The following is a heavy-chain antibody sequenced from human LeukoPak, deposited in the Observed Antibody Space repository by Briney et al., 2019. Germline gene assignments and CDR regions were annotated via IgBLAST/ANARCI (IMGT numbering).Heavy chain of an antibody. V-gene: IGHV4-30-2*01. CDR2: IYHSGST. J-gene: IGHJ6*02. CDR1: GGSISSGGYS. D-gene: IGHD5-24*01. Sequence: SETLSLTCAVSGGSISSGGYSWSWTRQPPGKGLEWIGYIYHSGSTYYNPSLKSRVTISVDRSKNQFSLKLSSVTAADTAVYYCARDRGYYGMDVWGQGTTVTVSS. CDR3: ARDRGYYGMDV.